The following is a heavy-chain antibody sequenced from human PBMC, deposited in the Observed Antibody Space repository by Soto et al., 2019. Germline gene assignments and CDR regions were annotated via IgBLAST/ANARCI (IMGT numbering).Heavy chain of an antibody. CDR2: ISGTSPST. J-gene: IGHJ3*02. CDR3: ARDYSSGNDAFDI. Sequence: GGSLRLSCAASGFTFSAYAMSWVRQAPGKGLEWVSAISGTSPSTYYADSVQGRFSISTDSSRKTLFLQMNTLRAEDTAVYFCARDYSSGNDAFDIWGQGTMVTVSS. V-gene: IGHV3-23*01. CDR1: GFTFSAYA. D-gene: IGHD6-19*01.